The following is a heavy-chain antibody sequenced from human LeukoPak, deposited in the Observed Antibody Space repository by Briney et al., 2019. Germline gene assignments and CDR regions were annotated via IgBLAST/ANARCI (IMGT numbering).Heavy chain of an antibody. Sequence: ASVKVSCKASGYTFTRYDVNWVRQATGQGLEWMGWMNPNSGNTGYAQKFQGRVTMTRNTSISTAYMELSSLRSEDTAVYYCARGLRLRRVPAARGDYYFDYWGQGTLVTVSS. CDR1: GYTFTRYD. D-gene: IGHD2-2*01. CDR2: MNPNSGNT. J-gene: IGHJ4*02. CDR3: ARGLRLRRVPAARGDYYFDY. V-gene: IGHV1-8*01.